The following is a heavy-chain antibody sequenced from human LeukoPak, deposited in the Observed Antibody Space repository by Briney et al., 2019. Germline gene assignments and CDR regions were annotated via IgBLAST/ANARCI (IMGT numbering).Heavy chain of an antibody. D-gene: IGHD3-3*01. CDR3: ASAGSYYDFWSGRGAFDI. CDR1: GGSISSGDYY. J-gene: IGHJ3*02. V-gene: IGHV4-30-4*08. Sequence: PSETLSLTCTVSGGSISSGDYYWSWIRQPPGKGLEWIGYIYYSGSTYYNPSLKSRVTISVDTSKNQFSLKLSSVTAADTAVYYCASAGSYYDFWSGRGAFDIWGQGTMVTVSS. CDR2: IYYSGST.